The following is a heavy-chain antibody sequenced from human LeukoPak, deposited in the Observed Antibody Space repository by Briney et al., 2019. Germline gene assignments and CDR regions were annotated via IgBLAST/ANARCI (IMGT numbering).Heavy chain of an antibody. CDR1: GFTFSSYG. CDR2: ISYDGSNK. V-gene: IGHV3-30*18. J-gene: IGHJ4*02. D-gene: IGHD2-15*01. Sequence: PGRSLRLSCAASGFTFSSYGMHWVRQAPGKGLEWVAVISYDGSNKYYADSVKARFTISRHNSKNTLYLQMNSLRAEDTAVYYCAKADCSGGSCPPPEYFDYWGQGTLVTVSS. CDR3: AKADCSGGSCPPPEYFDY.